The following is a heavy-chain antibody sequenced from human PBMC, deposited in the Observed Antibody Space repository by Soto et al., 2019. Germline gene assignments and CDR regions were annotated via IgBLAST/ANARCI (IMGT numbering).Heavy chain of an antibody. D-gene: IGHD6-6*01. CDR1: SGG. Sequence: SGGVVVERKATGKGLEWVAIIWYDGSNKYYADSVKGRFTISRDNSKNTLYLQMNSLRAEDTAVYYCAREARHLVRSFDIWGQGTMVTVSS. V-gene: IGHV3-33*01. CDR2: IWYDGSNK. J-gene: IGHJ3*02. CDR3: AREARHLVRSFDI.